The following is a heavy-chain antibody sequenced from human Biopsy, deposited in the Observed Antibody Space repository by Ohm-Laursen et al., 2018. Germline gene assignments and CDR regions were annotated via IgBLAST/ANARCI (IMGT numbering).Heavy chain of an antibody. CDR2: MIPSSGKT. V-gene: IGHV1-8*01. Sequence: SVKGSCKASGYSFSTYDVNWVRQARGQGLEWMGWMIPSSGKTGYAQRFQGRVTLTMNTSISTAYMELSGLRSEDTAVYFCARGYSRRVSIFEASIYWFDTWGQGTLVTVSS. CDR1: GYSFSTYD. CDR3: ARGYSRRVSIFEASIYWFDT. J-gene: IGHJ5*02. D-gene: IGHD6-6*01.